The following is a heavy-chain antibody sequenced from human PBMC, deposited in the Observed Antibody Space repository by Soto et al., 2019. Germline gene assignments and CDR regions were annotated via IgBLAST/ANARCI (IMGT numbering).Heavy chain of an antibody. V-gene: IGHV3-73*01. J-gene: IGHJ4*02. CDR3: TLYNILVGYRFAY. Sequence: EVQLVESGGTLVPPGGSLKLSCEVSGSIFSGSEMHWVRQASGKGLEWVGRIGSRLNNYATVYAASMRGRFTISRDDSKNTAYLQMNSLKTEDTAMYYCTLYNILVGYRFAYWGRGSLFTVSS. CDR2: IGSRLNNYAT. D-gene: IGHD3-9*01. CDR1: GSIFSGSE.